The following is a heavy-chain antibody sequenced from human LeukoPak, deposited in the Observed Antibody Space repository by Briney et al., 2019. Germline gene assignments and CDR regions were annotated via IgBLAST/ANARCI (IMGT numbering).Heavy chain of an antibody. Sequence: PGGSLRLSCAASGFTFSSYAMSWVRQAPGKGLEWVSYISSSGSTIYYADSVKGRFTISRDNAKNSLYLQMNSLRAEDTAVYYCARAPTGDDAFDIWGQGTMVTVSS. CDR2: ISSSGSTI. CDR1: GFTFSSYA. J-gene: IGHJ3*02. CDR3: ARAPTGDDAFDI. V-gene: IGHV3-48*04. D-gene: IGHD7-27*01.